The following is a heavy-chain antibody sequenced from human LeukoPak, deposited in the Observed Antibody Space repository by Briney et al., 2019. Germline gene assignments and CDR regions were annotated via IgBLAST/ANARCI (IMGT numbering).Heavy chain of an antibody. J-gene: IGHJ4*02. D-gene: IGHD3-22*01. Sequence: SETLSLTCTVSGGSISSYYRSWIRQPPGKGLEWIGYIYYSGSTNYNPSLKSRVTISVDTSKNQFSLKLSSVTAADTAVYYCARGHNYYDSSGYFDYWGQGTLVTVSS. V-gene: IGHV4-59*01. CDR2: IYYSGST. CDR1: GGSISSYY. CDR3: ARGHNYYDSSGYFDY.